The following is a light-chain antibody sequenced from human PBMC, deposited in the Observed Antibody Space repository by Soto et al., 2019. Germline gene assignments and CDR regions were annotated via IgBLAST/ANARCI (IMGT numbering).Light chain of an antibody. CDR2: GAS. CDR1: QSVSTK. Sequence: EIVMTQSPATLSVSPGERATLSCRASQSVSTKLAWYQQKPGQAPRLLIYGASTRAAGIPVRFSGSGSGTEFTLTISSLQSEDFAVYYCQQYNNWLRGTFGQGTKVEIK. CDR3: QQYNNWLRGT. J-gene: IGKJ1*01. V-gene: IGKV3-15*01.